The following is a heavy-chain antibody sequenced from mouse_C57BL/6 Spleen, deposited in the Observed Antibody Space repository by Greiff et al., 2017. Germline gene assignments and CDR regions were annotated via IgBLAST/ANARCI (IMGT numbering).Heavy chain of an antibody. CDR2: IYPGDGDT. CDR1: GYAFSSSW. Sequence: VQLVESGPELVKPGASVKISCKASGYAFSSSWMNWVKQRPGKGLEWIGRIYPGDGDTNYNGKFKGKATLTADKSSSTAYMQLSSLTSEDSAVYFCARRGLHLPFDCWGQGTTLTVSS. J-gene: IGHJ2*01. CDR3: ARRGLHLPFDC. D-gene: IGHD2-4*01. V-gene: IGHV1-82*01.